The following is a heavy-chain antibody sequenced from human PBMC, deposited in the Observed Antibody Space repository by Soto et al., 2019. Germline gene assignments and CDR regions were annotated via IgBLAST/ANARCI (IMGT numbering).Heavy chain of an antibody. V-gene: IGHV1-3*01. CDR1: GYTFTSYA. CDR2: INAGNGNT. CDR3: ARVSGWNYFDY. D-gene: IGHD6-19*01. Sequence: QVQLVQSGAEVKKPGASVKVSCKASGYTFTSYAMHWVRQAPGQRLEWMGWINAGNGNTKYSQKFQGRVTITRDTSASTAYTELSSLSSKDTAVYYSARVSGWNYFDYWGQGTLVTVAS. J-gene: IGHJ4*02.